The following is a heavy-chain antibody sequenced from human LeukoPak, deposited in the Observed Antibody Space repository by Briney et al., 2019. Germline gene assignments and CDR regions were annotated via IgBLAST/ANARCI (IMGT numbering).Heavy chain of an antibody. D-gene: IGHD3-22*01. V-gene: IGHV4-4*07. Sequence: PSETLSLTCTVSGGSISSYYWSWIRQPAGKGLEWIGRIYTSGSTNYNPPLKSRVTMSVDTSKNQFSLKLSSVTAADTAVYYCARGSEYYDSSGYTYYYYMDVWGKGTTVTVSS. CDR2: IYTSGST. J-gene: IGHJ6*03. CDR1: GGSISSYY. CDR3: ARGSEYYDSSGYTYYYYMDV.